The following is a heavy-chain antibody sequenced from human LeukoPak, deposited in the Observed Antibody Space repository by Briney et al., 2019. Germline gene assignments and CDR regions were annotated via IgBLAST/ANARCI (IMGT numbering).Heavy chain of an antibody. CDR3: AKCQGYYDSSGYYSAYYYMDV. CDR1: GFTFSNYA. D-gene: IGHD3-22*01. CDR2: ISGSGGST. V-gene: IGHV3-23*01. Sequence: GGSLRLSCAVSGFTFSNYAIIWVRQAPGKGLEWVSLISGSGGSTYYADSVKGRFTISRDNSKNTLYLQMNSLRAEDTAVYYCAKCQGYYDSSGYYSAYYYMDVWGKGTTVTVSS. J-gene: IGHJ6*03.